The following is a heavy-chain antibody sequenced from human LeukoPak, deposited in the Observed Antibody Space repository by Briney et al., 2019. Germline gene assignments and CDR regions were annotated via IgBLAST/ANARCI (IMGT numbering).Heavy chain of an antibody. CDR1: GFTFSSYA. Sequence: GGSLRLSCAASGFTFSSYAMHWVRQAPGKGLEWVAVISYDGSNKYYADSVKGRFTISRDNSKNTLYLQMNSLRAEDAAVYYCARGRRRRTYYYDSSGYYFGDYWGQGTLVTVSS. CDR3: ARGRRRRTYYYDSSGYYFGDY. J-gene: IGHJ4*02. D-gene: IGHD3-22*01. CDR2: ISYDGSNK. V-gene: IGHV3-30-3*01.